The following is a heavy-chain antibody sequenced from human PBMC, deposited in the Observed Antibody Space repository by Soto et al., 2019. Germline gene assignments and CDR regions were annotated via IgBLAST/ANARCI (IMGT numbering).Heavy chain of an antibody. J-gene: IGHJ3*02. CDR3: AKDRRCSGGSCYRAFDI. CDR2: ISGNGSNT. Sequence: PGGSLRLSCAASGFTFSSYAMHWVRQAPGKGLEWVSVISGNGSNTYYADSVKGRFTISRDNSKNTLYLQMNSLRAEDTAVYYCAKDRRCSGGSCYRAFDIWGQGTMVTVSS. CDR1: GFTFSSYA. V-gene: IGHV3-30-3*01. D-gene: IGHD2-15*01.